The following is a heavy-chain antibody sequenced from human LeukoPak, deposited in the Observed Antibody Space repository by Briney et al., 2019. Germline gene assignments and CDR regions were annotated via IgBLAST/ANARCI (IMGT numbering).Heavy chain of an antibody. CDR2: MIASGGST. CDR1: RFTFSNYA. CDR3: VKKIAAAGKGVFDI. D-gene: IGHD6-13*01. J-gene: IGHJ3*02. Sequence: GGSLRLSCSASRFTFSNYAMSWVRQAPGKGLEWVSAMIASGGSTYYADSVKGRFTISRDNSKNTLYLQMNSLRAEDTAVYYCVKKIAAAGKGVFDIWGQGTMVTVSS. V-gene: IGHV3-23*01.